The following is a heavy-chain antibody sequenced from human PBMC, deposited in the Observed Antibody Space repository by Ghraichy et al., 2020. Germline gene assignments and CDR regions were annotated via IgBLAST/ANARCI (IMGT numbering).Heavy chain of an antibody. CDR2: ISGSGGST. D-gene: IGHD2-2*01. CDR3: AKDLRDQPLLVDY. CDR1: GFTFSSYA. Sequence: GESLNISCAASGFTFSSYAMSWVRQAPGKGLEWVSAISGSGGSTYYADSVKGRFTISRDNSKNTLYLQMNSLRAEDTAVYYCAKDLRDQPLLVDYWGQGTLVTVSS. J-gene: IGHJ4*02. V-gene: IGHV3-23*01.